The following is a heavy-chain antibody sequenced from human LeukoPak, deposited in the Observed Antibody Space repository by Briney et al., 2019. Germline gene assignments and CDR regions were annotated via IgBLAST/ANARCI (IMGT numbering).Heavy chain of an antibody. V-gene: IGHV1-24*01. CDR1: GYTLTELS. D-gene: IGHD3-22*01. CDR2: FDPEDGET. CDR3: ATLTSGYLPVDY. J-gene: IGHJ4*02. Sequence: GASVKVSCKVSGYTLTELSMHWVRQAPGKGLEWLGGFDPEDGETIYAQKFQGRVTMTEDTSTDTAYMELSSLRSEDTAVYYCATLTSGYLPVDYWGQGTLVTVSS.